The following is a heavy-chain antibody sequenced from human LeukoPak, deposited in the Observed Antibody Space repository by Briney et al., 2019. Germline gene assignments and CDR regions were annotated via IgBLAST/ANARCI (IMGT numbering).Heavy chain of an antibody. CDR2: ISYDGSNK. Sequence: GGSLRLSCAASGFTFSSYAMHWVRQAPGKGLEWVAVISYDGSNKYYADSVKGRFTISRDNSKNTLYLQMNSLRAEDTAVYYCARGGSSSRSLDYWGQGTLVTVSS. V-gene: IGHV3-30-3*01. CDR1: GFTFSSYA. CDR3: ARGGSSSRSLDY. J-gene: IGHJ4*02. D-gene: IGHD6-6*01.